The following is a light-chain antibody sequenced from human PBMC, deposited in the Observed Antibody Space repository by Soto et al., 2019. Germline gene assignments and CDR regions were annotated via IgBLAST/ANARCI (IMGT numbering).Light chain of an antibody. CDR3: QQVNSFPLP. J-gene: IGKJ4*01. CDR1: RGVSSW. Sequence: DIQMTQSPSSVSAAVGDRVTITCRASRGVSSWLAWYQQKPGKAPKLLIYAASSLQSGIPSTFSGSGSGTDFTLTISSLQNEDFATYYFQQVNSFPLPFGGGTQVEIK. V-gene: IGKV1-12*01. CDR2: AAS.